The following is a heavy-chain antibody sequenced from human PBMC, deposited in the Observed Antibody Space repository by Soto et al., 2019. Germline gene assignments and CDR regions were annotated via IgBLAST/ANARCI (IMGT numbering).Heavy chain of an antibody. V-gene: IGHV1-3*01. J-gene: IGHJ4*02. Sequence: QVQLVQSGAEVKKPGASVKVSCKASGYTFTSYAMHWVRQAPGQRLEWMGWINAGNGNTKYSQKFQGRVTITRDTSASTAYMELSSLRSEDTAVYYCARDRIQLFNTLSFFDYWGQGTLVTVSS. CDR1: GYTFTSYA. D-gene: IGHD5-18*01. CDR3: ARDRIQLFNTLSFFDY. CDR2: INAGNGNT.